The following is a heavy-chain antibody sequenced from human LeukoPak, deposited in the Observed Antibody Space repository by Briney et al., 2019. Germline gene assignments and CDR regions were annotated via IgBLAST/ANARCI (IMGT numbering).Heavy chain of an antibody. D-gene: IGHD2-2*01. CDR2: IRYVGSDK. Sequence: GGSLRLSCAASEFMFSNYVMSWVRQAPGKGLEWVAFIRYVGSDKYYADSVKGRFTISRDNSKNTLYLQMNSLRAEDTAVYYCARNGEYCSSTSCGDYWGQGTLVTVSS. J-gene: IGHJ4*02. V-gene: IGHV3-30*02. CDR3: ARNGEYCSSTSCGDY. CDR1: EFMFSNYV.